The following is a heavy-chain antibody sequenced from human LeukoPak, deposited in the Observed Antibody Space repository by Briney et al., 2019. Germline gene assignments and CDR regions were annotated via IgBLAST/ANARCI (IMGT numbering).Heavy chain of an antibody. CDR2: IDHSGST. CDR3: ACHYYDSSGYYLLNY. D-gene: IGHD3-22*01. Sequence: PSETLSLTCAVYGGSFSGYFWSWIRQPPGKGLEWIGEIDHSGSTNYNPSLKSRVTISVDTSKNQFSLKLSSVTAADTAVYYCACHYYDSSGYYLLNYWGQGTLVTVSS. J-gene: IGHJ4*02. CDR1: GGSFSGYF. V-gene: IGHV4-34*01.